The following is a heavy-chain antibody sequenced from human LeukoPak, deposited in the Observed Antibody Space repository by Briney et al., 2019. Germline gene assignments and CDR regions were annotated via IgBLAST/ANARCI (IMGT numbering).Heavy chain of an antibody. D-gene: IGHD6-13*01. CDR3: VKPYSSSWFAEDY. J-gene: IGHJ4*02. CDR2: ISSNGGST. V-gene: IGHV3-64D*06. CDR1: GFTFSSYA. Sequence: GGSLRLSSSASGFTFSSYAMHWVRQAPGKGLEYVSAISSNGGSTYYADSVKGRFTISRDNSKNTLYLQMSSLRAEDTAVYYCVKPYSSSWFAEDYWGQGTLVTVSS.